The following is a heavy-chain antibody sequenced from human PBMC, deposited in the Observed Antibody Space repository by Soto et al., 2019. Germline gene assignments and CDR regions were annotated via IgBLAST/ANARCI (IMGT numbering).Heavy chain of an antibody. CDR3: ASGYSSSWRGWFDP. V-gene: IGHV3-21*01. CDR2: ISSSSSSYI. D-gene: IGHD6-13*01. CDR1: GFTFSSYS. J-gene: IGHJ5*02. Sequence: GGSLRLSCAASGFTFSSYSMNWVRQAPGKGLEWVSSISSSSSSYIYYADSVKGRFTISRDNAKNSLYLQMNSLRAEDTAVYYCASGYSSSWRGWFDPWGQGTLVTVSS.